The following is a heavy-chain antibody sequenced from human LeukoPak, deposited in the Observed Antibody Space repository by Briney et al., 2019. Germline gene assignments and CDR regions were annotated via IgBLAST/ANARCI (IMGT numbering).Heavy chain of an antibody. J-gene: IGHJ4*02. CDR1: GGPINSGNFY. Sequence: SQTLSLTCAVSGGPINSGNFYWSWVRRPVGKGLEWIGRSDSGGSTSLNPALMSRVSISLDTSRNQFSLHLRSMTAADTAVYYCARFRPGSRYQLTYYFESWGRGKLVTVSS. CDR3: ARFRPGSRYQLTYYFES. CDR2: SDSGGST. V-gene: IGHV4-61*02. D-gene: IGHD3-9*01.